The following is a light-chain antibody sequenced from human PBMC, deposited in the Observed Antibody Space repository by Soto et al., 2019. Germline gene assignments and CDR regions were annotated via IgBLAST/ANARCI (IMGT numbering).Light chain of an antibody. Sequence: EIVMTQSPATLSVSPGERATLSCRASQSVRSNLAWYQKKPGQAPRLLIYGASTRATGIPVRVSGSGSGTEFTLTISSLQSEDFAVYYCQQYNNWSWTFGQGTKVEIK. CDR3: QQYNNWSWT. J-gene: IGKJ1*01. CDR2: GAS. V-gene: IGKV3-15*01. CDR1: QSVRSN.